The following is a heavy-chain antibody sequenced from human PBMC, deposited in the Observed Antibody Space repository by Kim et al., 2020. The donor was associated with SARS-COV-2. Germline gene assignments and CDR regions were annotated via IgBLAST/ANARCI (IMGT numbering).Heavy chain of an antibody. CDR2: INWNGGST. Sequence: GGSLRLSCAASGFTFDDYGMSWVRQAPGKGLEWVSGINWNGGSTGYADSVKGRFTISRDNAKNSLYLQMNSLRAEKTALYYCARTDSWGFLEWLYGRPYGMDVWGQGTTVTVSS. D-gene: IGHD3-3*01. CDR3: ARTDSWGFLEWLYGRPYGMDV. J-gene: IGHJ6*02. V-gene: IGHV3-20*04. CDR1: GFTFDDYG.